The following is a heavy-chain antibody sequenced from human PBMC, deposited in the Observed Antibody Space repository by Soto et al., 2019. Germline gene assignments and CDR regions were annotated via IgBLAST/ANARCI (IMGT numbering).Heavy chain of an antibody. CDR3: AGRLTTAASLDY. J-gene: IGHJ4*02. Sequence: VQLVESGGGLIQPGGSLRLSCAASGFSVSNNHMTWVRQAAGKGLELVSFIHGGGSTSYADSVKGRFTISRDNSKNTLYLQMDRLRAEDTAKYYCAGRLTTAASLDYWGQGTLVTVSS. V-gene: IGHV3-53*01. D-gene: IGHD3-16*01. CDR2: IHGGGST. CDR1: GFSVSNNH.